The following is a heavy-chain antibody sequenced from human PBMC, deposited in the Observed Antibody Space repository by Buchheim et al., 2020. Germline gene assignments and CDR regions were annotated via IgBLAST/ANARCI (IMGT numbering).Heavy chain of an antibody. Sequence: EVQLVQSGAEVKKPGESLKISCQGSGHNFSNFWIGWVRQMPGKGLEWIGIIYPADSDTRYSPSFQGQVTISADQSISTTYLQWSSLKASDSAMYYCARQVVAAAIQGRDAFDIWGQGT. CDR1: GHNFSNFW. CDR3: ARQVVAAAIQGRDAFDI. J-gene: IGHJ3*02. CDR2: IYPADSDT. V-gene: IGHV5-51*01. D-gene: IGHD2-2*02.